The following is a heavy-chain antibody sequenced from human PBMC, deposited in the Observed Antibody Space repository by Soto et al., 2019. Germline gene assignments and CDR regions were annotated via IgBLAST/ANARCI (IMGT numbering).Heavy chain of an antibody. J-gene: IGHJ6*02. CDR2: IYYSGST. Sequence: SETLSLTCTVSGGSISSGGYYWSWIRQHPGKGLEWIGYIYYSGSTYYNPSLKSRVTISVDTSKNQFSLKLSSVTAADTAVYYCAIPYNWNYGDYYYGMDVWGQGTTVTVSS. CDR1: GGSISSGGYY. CDR3: AIPYNWNYGDYYYGMDV. V-gene: IGHV4-31*03. D-gene: IGHD1-7*01.